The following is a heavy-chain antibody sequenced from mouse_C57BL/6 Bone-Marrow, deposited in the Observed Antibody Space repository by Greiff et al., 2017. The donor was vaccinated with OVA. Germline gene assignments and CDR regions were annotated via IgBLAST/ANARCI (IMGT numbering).Heavy chain of an antibody. Sequence: VKLMESGPELVKPGASVKISCKASGYAFSSSWMNWVKQRPGKGLEWIGRIYPGDGDTNYNGKFKGKATLTADKSSSTAYMQLSSLTSEDSAVYFCARLYSNYVDYWGQGTTLTVSS. J-gene: IGHJ2*01. CDR2: IYPGDGDT. D-gene: IGHD2-5*01. CDR3: ARLYSNYVDY. V-gene: IGHV1-82*01. CDR1: GYAFSSSW.